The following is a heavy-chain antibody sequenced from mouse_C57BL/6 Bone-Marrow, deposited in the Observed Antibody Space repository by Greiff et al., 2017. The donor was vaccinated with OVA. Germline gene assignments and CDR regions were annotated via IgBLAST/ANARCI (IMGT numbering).Heavy chain of an antibody. Sequence: VQLKESGGDLVKPGGSLKLSCAASGFTFSSYGMSWVRQTPDKRLEWVATISSGGSYTYYPDSVKGRFTISRDNAKNTLYLQMSSLKSEDTAMYYCARSLGYYYFDYWGQGTTLTVSS. D-gene: IGHD2-3*01. CDR2: ISSGGSYT. V-gene: IGHV5-6*01. CDR1: GFTFSSYG. CDR3: ARSLGYYYFDY. J-gene: IGHJ2*01.